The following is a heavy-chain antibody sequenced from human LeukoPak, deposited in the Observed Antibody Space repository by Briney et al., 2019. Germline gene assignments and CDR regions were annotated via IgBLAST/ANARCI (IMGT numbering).Heavy chain of an antibody. Sequence: SGGSLRLSCAASGFTFDDYAMHWVRQAPGKGLEWVSGISWNSGSIGYADSVKGRFTISRDNAKNSLYLQMNSLRAEDTALYYCAKDSVSVGNCADYWAQGTLVT. CDR3: AKDSVSVGNCADY. V-gene: IGHV3-9*01. D-gene: IGHD4-23*01. CDR2: ISWNSGSI. J-gene: IGHJ4*02. CDR1: GFTFDDYA.